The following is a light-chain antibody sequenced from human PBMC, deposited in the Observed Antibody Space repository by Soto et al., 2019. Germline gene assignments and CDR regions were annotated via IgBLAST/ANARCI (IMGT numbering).Light chain of an antibody. V-gene: IGLV2-14*03. J-gene: IGLJ2*01. CDR3: TSPTGSSTLVV. CDR1: ISDIGGSNY. Sequence: QSALTQPASVSGSPGQSISISCTGSISDIGGSNYVSWYQQHPGKAPKLLIYGVTGRPPRISDRFSGSKSGTTASLTISGLQADDEADYYCTSPTGSSTLVVFGGGTKLTVL. CDR2: GVT.